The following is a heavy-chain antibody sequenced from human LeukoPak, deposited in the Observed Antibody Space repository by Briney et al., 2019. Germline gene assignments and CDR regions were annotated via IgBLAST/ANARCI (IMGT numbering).Heavy chain of an antibody. CDR2: IWYDGSNK. CDR1: GFTFSSYG. J-gene: IGHJ6*02. D-gene: IGHD1-26*01. Sequence: PGGSLRLSCAASGFTFSSYGMHWVRQAPGKGLEWVAVIWYDGSNKYYADSVKGRFTISRDNSKNTLYLQMNSLRAEDTAVYYCGREKVGATGNGMDVWGQGTTVTVSS. CDR3: GREKVGATGNGMDV. V-gene: IGHV3-33*01.